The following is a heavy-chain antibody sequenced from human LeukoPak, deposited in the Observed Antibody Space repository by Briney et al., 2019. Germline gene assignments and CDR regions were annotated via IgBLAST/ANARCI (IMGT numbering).Heavy chain of an antibody. CDR1: GFTFSSYE. CDR2: ISSSGSTI. D-gene: IGHD3-16*02. Sequence: PGGSLRISCADSGFTFSSYEMNWVRQAPGKGLEWVSYISSSGSTIYYADSVKGRFTISRDNAKNSLYLQMNSLRAEDTAVYYCARDRYGSHYYGMDVWGQGTTVTVSS. V-gene: IGHV3-48*03. CDR3: ARDRYGSHYYGMDV. J-gene: IGHJ6*02.